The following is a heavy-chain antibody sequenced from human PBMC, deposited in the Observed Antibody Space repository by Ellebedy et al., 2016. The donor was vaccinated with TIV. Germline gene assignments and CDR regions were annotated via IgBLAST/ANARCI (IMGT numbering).Heavy chain of an antibody. Sequence: GESLKISCAASGFTFSSYGMHWVRQAPGKGLEWVAVISYDGSNKYYADSVKGRFIISRDNSKNTLYLQMNSLRVEDTAVYYCARDSRAEFVSFTFHYWGQGTLVTVSS. CDR2: ISYDGSNK. CDR3: ARDSRAEFVSFTFHY. V-gene: IGHV3-30*03. J-gene: IGHJ4*02. CDR1: GFTFSSYG. D-gene: IGHD5/OR15-5a*01.